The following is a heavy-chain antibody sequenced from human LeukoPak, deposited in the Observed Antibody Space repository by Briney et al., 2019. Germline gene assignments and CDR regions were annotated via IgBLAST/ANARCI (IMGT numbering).Heavy chain of an antibody. CDR1: GFTFSSYD. CDR2: IGTAGDT. J-gene: IGHJ4*02. CDR3: ARDRGDYGDHDY. V-gene: IGHV3-13*01. Sequence: GGSLRLSCAASGFTFSSYDMHWVRQATGKGLEWVSAIGTAGDTYYPGSVKGRFTISRENAKNSLYLQMNSLRAGDPAVYYCARDRGDYGDHDYWGQGTLVTVSS. D-gene: IGHD4-17*01.